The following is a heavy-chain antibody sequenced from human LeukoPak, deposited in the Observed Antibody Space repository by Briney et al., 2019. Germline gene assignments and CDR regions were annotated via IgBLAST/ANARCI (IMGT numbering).Heavy chain of an antibody. V-gene: IGHV3-48*04. Sequence: TGGSLRLSCAASGFTFSTYSMNWVRQAPGKGLEWVSYISGSSDTLYYADSVKGRFTISRDNAKNSLYLQMNRLRAEDTAVYYCAEDSSGWYWASDYWGQGTLVTVSS. CDR3: AEDSSGWYWASDY. CDR1: GFTFSTYS. J-gene: IGHJ4*02. CDR2: ISGSSDTL. D-gene: IGHD6-19*01.